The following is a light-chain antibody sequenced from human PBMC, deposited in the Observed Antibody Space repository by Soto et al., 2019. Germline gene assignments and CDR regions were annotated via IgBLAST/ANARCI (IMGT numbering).Light chain of an antibody. Sequence: IVLPQSPGILSLSPGERATLSCRASQSVSSSYLAWYQQKPGQAPRLLIYGASSRATGIPDRFSGSGSGTDFTLTISRLEPEDFAAYYCQQYGSSITFGQGTRLEIK. V-gene: IGKV3-20*01. J-gene: IGKJ5*01. CDR1: QSVSSSY. CDR2: GAS. CDR3: QQYGSSIT.